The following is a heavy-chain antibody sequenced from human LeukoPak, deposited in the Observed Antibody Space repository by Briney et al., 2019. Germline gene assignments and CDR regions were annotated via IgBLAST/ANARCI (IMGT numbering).Heavy chain of an antibody. J-gene: IGHJ4*02. D-gene: IGHD6-19*01. Sequence: GGSLRLSCAASGFTFSSYGMHWVRQAPGTGLDWVAVISYGGSDKYYPDSVKGRFTISRDNSKNILYLQMNSLRTEDTAVYYCAGSSGWYFDYWGQGTLVTVSS. CDR2: ISYGGSDK. V-gene: IGHV3-30*03. CDR1: GFTFSSYG. CDR3: AGSSGWYFDY.